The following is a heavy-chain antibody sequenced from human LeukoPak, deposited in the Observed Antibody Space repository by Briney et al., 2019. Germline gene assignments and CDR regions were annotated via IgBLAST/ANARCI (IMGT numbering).Heavy chain of an antibody. D-gene: IGHD3-16*01. V-gene: IGHV3-21*01. Sequence: GESLRLSCVASGFTFSNFDMNWVRQAPGKGLEWVSSISTASKYIYYADSLKGRVTISRDNAKNSLYLQMSSLRVGDTAVYYCARYSGRPGVMREDAFDLWGQGTMVTVSS. CDR1: GFTFSNFD. J-gene: IGHJ3*01. CDR3: ARYSGRPGVMREDAFDL. CDR2: ISTASKYI.